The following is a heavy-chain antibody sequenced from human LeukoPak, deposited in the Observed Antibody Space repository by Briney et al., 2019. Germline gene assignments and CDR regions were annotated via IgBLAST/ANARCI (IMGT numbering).Heavy chain of an antibody. D-gene: IGHD3-22*01. CDR2: IYTSGST. CDR1: GGSISSGSYY. J-gene: IGHJ4*02. CDR3: ARAADSSGYFYYFDY. V-gene: IGHV4-61*02. Sequence: SETLSLTCTVSGGSISSGSYYWSWIRQPAGKGLEWIGRIYTSGSTNYNPSLKSRVTISVDTSKNQSSLKLSSVTAADTAVYYCARAADSSGYFYYFDYWGQGTLVTVSS.